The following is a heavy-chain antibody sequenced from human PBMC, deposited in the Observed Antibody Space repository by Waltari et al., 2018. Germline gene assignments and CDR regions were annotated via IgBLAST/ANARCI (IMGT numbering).Heavy chain of an antibody. CDR1: GFTFSSYS. D-gene: IGHD5-12*01. CDR3: AREPRRDGYNYVDY. CDR2: ISSSSSTI. Sequence: EVQLVESGGGLVQPGGSLRLSCAASGFTFSSYSMNWVRQAPGKGLEWVSYISSSSSTIYYADSGKGRFTISRDNAKNSLYLQMNSLRAEDTAVYYCAREPRRDGYNYVDYWGQGTLVTVSS. V-gene: IGHV3-48*04. J-gene: IGHJ4*02.